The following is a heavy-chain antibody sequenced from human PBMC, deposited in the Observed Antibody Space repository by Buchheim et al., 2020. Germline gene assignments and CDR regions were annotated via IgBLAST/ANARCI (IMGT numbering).Heavy chain of an antibody. D-gene: IGHD3-9*01. J-gene: IGHJ4*02. V-gene: IGHV3-48*02. CDR3: ARDRAGYCQTE. Sequence: EVQLVESGGGLVQRGGSLRLSCAASGYSFSSYGINWVRQAPGKGLEWVSYISGDSSSKWYADSVKGRFTISRDTAKNLVFLQMNSLRDEDTAVYFCARDRAGYCQTEWGQGT. CDR1: GYSFSSYG. CDR2: ISGDSSSK.